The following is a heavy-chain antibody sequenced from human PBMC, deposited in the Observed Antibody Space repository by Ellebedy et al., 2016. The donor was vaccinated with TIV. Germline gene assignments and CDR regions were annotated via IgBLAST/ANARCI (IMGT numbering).Heavy chain of an antibody. D-gene: IGHD3-10*01. CDR3: ARDPVSEWFGEATLDY. V-gene: IGHV3-74*01. Sequence: GESLKISCAASGFTFSNYWIHWVRQAPGKGLVWLSRINRDGSSANYADSVKGRFSISRDNSKNTLYVQMNSLRAEDTAVYYCARDPVSEWFGEATLDYWGQGTLVTVSS. CDR2: INRDGSSA. J-gene: IGHJ4*02. CDR1: GFTFSNYW.